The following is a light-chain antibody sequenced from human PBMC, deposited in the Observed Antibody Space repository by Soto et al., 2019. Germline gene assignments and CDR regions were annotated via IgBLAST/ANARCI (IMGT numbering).Light chain of an antibody. J-gene: IGLJ2*01. V-gene: IGLV1-40*01. CDR2: GNT. CDR3: QSYDINLSGVV. Sequence: QSVLTQPPSVSGPPGQRFTIPGTGTSPTIGAGYDVPWYQQLPGTAPKLLMDGNTNRPSGIPDRFSGSKSGTSASLAITGLQAEDEADYYCQSYDINLSGVVFGGGTKLTVL. CDR1: SPTIGAGYD.